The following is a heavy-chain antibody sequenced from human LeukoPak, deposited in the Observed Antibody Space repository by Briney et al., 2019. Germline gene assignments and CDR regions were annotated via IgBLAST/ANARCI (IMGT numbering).Heavy chain of an antibody. CDR1: GFTVSSNY. CDR2: IYSDGST. J-gene: IGHJ4*02. CDR3: ARDPPLWAPSGSWIDY. V-gene: IGHV3-66*02. D-gene: IGHD6-13*01. Sequence: GGSLRLSCAASGFTVSSNYMSWVRQAPGKGLEWASVIYSDGSTYYADSVKGRFTISRDNSKNTLYLQMNSLRAEDTAVYYCARDPPLWAPSGSWIDYWGQGTLVTVSS.